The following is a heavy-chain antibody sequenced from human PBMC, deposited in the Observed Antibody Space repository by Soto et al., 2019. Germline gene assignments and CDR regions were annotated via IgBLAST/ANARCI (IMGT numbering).Heavy chain of an antibody. V-gene: IGHV1-8*01. Sequence: ASVKVSCKASGYTFTSYDINWVRQATGQGLEWMGWMNPNSGNTGYAQKFQGRVTMTRNTSISTAYMELSSLRSEDTAVYYCARRGALKAYYYYHLDVWGKGTTVTVSS. CDR1: GYTFTSYD. D-gene: IGHD3-10*01. CDR3: ARRGALKAYYYYHLDV. J-gene: IGHJ6*03. CDR2: MNPNSGNT.